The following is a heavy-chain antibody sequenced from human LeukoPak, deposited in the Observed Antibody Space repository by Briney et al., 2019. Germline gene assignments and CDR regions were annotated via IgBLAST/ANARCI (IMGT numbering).Heavy chain of an antibody. J-gene: IGHJ6*02. D-gene: IGHD4-23*01. V-gene: IGHV4-59*08. CDR3: ARQPGGSPPDYYYGMDV. CDR1: GGSISSYY. Sequence: SETLSLTCTVSGGSISSYYWSWIRQPPGKGLEWIGYIYFSGSTNYNPSLKSRVTISVDTSKNQFSLKLSSVTAADTAVYYCARQPGGSPPDYYYGMDVWGQGTTVTVSS. CDR2: IYFSGST.